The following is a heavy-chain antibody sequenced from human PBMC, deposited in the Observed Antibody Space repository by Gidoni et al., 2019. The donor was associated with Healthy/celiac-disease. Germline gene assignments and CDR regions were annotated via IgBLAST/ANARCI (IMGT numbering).Heavy chain of an antibody. V-gene: IGHV3-74*01. CDR2: INSDGSST. D-gene: IGHD3-10*01. J-gene: IGHJ6*02. CDR3: ARGKDYYGSGSYYNPYYYYGMDV. Sequence: EVQLVESGGVLVQPGGSLRLSCAASGFTFSSYWMHWVRQAPGKGLVWVSRINSDGSSTSYADSVKGRFTISRDNAKNTLYLQRNSLRAEDTAVYYCARGKDYYGSGSYYNPYYYYGMDVWGQGTTVTVSS. CDR1: GFTFSSYW.